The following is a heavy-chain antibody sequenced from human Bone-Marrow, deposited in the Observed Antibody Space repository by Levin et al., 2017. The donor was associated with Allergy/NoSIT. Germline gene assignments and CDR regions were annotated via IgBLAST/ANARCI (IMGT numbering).Heavy chain of an antibody. J-gene: IGHJ4*02. D-gene: IGHD2-8*01. Sequence: PGGSLRLSCASSGFTFSGYWMAWVRQAPGIGLEWVANINRDGGDGYYVDSVKGRFTISRDNARNSLDLQMNSLRVEDTAVYYCARNGAWSFEFWGQGTLVTVSS. CDR2: INRDGGDG. V-gene: IGHV3-7*02. CDR1: GFTFSGYW. CDR3: ARNGAWSFEF.